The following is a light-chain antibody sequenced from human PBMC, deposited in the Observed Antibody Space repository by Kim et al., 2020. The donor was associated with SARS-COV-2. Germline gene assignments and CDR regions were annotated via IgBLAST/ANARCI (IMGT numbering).Light chain of an antibody. V-gene: IGKV3-11*01. CDR2: HAS. CDR3: QQRSNWPPWT. J-gene: IGKJ1*01. Sequence: SPGARATLSCRASQSVSSYFAWYQQKPGQAPRLLIYHASNRATGIPARFGGSGSGTDFTLTISSLAPEDFAVYYCQQRSNWPPWTFGQGTKVDIK. CDR1: QSVSSY.